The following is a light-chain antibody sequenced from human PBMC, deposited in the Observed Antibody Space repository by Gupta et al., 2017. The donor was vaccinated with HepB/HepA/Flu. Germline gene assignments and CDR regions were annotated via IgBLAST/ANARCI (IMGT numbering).Light chain of an antibody. CDR2: GAS. CDR1: QSVSSSY. V-gene: IGKV3-20*01. Sequence: EIVLSQSPGTLSFSPGERATLSCRASQSVSSSYLAWYQQRPGQAPRLLIYGASSRATGISDRISGSGSGTDFTLTISRLEPEDFAVYYCQQYGSSPWTFGQGTKVEIK. J-gene: IGKJ1*01. CDR3: QQYGSSPWT.